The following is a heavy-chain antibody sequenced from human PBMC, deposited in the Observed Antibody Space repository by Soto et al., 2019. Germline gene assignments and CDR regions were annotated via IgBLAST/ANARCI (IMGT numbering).Heavy chain of an antibody. J-gene: IGHJ6*02. CDR3: AKGVRSYYYYGMDV. CDR1: GFTFSSYA. CDR2: INWKSDI. V-gene: IGHV3-23*01. D-gene: IGHD3-22*01. Sequence: PVGSLRLSCAASGFTFSSYAMSWVRQAPGKGLEWVSGINWKSDIGYADSVKGRFTISRDNSKNTMYLQMNSLRAEDTAVYYCAKGVRSYYYYGMDVWGQGTTVTVSS.